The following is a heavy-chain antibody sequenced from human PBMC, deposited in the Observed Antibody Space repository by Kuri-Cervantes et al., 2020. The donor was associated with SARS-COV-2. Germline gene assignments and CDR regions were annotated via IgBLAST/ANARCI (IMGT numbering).Heavy chain of an antibody. Sequence: SETLSSTCAVHGGSLSGYYWSWSRQPPGKGLEWIGYIYYSGRTNYNPSLKSRVTISVDKSKNQFSLKLSSVTAADTAVYYCAREFSLYKYGSGGSCYSFPYYGIDDWGQGTTVTVSS. V-gene: IGHV4-59*01. CDR1: GGSLSGYY. CDR3: AREFSLYKYGSGGSCYSFPYYGIDD. CDR2: IYYSGRT. J-gene: IGHJ6*02. D-gene: IGHD2-15*01.